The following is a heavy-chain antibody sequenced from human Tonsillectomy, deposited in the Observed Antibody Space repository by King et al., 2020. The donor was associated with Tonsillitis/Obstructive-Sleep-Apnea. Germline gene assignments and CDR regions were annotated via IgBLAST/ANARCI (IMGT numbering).Heavy chain of an antibody. CDR3: ASAYSIHDPTDY. CDR1: GFTVSSNY. CDR2: IYSGGST. D-gene: IGHD2-21*01. Sequence: VQLVESGGGLIQPGGSLRLSCAASGFTVSSNYMSWVRQAPGKGLEWVSVIYSGGSTYYADSVKGRFTIPRENSKNTLYLQMNSLGAEDTAVYYCASAYSIHDPTDYWGQGTLVTVSS. J-gene: IGHJ4*02. V-gene: IGHV3-53*01.